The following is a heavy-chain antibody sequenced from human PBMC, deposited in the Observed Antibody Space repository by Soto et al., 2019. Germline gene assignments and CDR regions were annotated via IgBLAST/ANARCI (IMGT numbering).Heavy chain of an antibody. Sequence: EVQLVESGGGLVQPGGSLRLSCAASGFTFSTYSLTWVRQAPGTGLDWVSYISGRSSAIYYADSVKGRFTISRDNAKNSLYLQMNSLRDEDTAVYYFAICARGVYYNYYAMDVWGQGTTVTVSS. D-gene: IGHD2-2*01. CDR2: ISGRSSAI. CDR3: AICARGVYYNYYAMDV. CDR1: GFTFSTYS. J-gene: IGHJ6*02. V-gene: IGHV3-48*02.